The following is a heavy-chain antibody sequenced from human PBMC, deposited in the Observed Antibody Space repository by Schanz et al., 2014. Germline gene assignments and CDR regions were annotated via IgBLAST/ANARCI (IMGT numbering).Heavy chain of an antibody. CDR3: ARDAVTSVLTPGFYY. V-gene: IGHV3-7*04. D-gene: IGHD4-17*01. CDR1: GFSFSNYW. CDR2: IKQDGSEK. J-gene: IGHJ4*02. Sequence: EVQLVESGGGLIKPGGSLRLSCLASGFSFSNYWMSWVRQAPGKGLEWVANIKQDGSEKYYVDSVKGRFTISRDNAKKSLYLRMNSLRAEDTAVYYCARDAVTSVLTPGFYYWGQGTLVTVSS.